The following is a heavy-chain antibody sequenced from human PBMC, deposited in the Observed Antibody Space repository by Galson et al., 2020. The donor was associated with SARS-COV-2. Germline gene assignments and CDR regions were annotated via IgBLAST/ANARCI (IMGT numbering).Heavy chain of an antibody. Sequence: GGSLRLSCAASGFTFSSYAMHWVRQAPGKGLEWVAVISYDGSNKYYADSVKGRFTISRDNSKNTLYLQMNSLRAEDTAVYYCARGSPSKRSMLGFVVVPAAQIDYWGQGTLVTVSS. CDR1: GFTFSSYA. D-gene: IGHD2-2*01. CDR3: ARGSPSKRSMLGFVVVPAAQIDY. J-gene: IGHJ4*02. CDR2: ISYDGSNK. V-gene: IGHV3-30*04.